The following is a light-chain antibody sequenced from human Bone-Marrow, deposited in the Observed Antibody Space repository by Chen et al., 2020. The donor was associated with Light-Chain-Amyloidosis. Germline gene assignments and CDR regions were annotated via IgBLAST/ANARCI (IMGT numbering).Light chain of an antibody. CDR3: SSYTSTGTRV. Sequence: QSALTQPASVSGSPGQSITISCTGTSSDVGGYNYVSWYQQHTGKAPQLMIYGVSNRPSGISYRFSGSKSGTTASLTISGLQAEDEADYYCSSYTSTGTRVFGGGTKLTVL. CDR1: SSDVGGYNY. V-gene: IGLV2-14*03. CDR2: GVS. J-gene: IGLJ2*01.